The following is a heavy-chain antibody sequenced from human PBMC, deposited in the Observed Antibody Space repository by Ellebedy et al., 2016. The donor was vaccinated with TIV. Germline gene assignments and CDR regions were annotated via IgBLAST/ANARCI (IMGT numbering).Heavy chain of an antibody. Sequence: GESLKISCAASGFTFSNAWMNWVRQAPGKGLEWVGRIKNKTDGGTADYAAPVKGRFTISRDDSKNTLYLQMNSLKPDDTAVYYCTTDLESMVVDATLIDYWGQGTLVTVSS. CDR3: TTDLESMVVDATLIDY. CDR1: GFTFSNAW. V-gene: IGHV3-15*07. J-gene: IGHJ4*02. D-gene: IGHD2-15*01. CDR2: IKNKTDGGTA.